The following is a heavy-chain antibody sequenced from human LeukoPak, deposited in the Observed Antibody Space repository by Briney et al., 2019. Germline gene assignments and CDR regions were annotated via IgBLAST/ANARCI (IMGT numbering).Heavy chain of an antibody. V-gene: IGHV3-21*06. J-gene: IGHJ4*02. CDR3: ARSQDTMTSPFDY. Sequence: GGSLRLSCAASGFTFSSYAMNWVRQAPGKGLEWVSYTSSSSSYIYNADSVKGRFTISRDNANNSLFLQMNSLRAEDTAVHYCARSQDTMTSPFDYWGQGTLVTVSS. CDR2: TSSSSSYI. D-gene: IGHD3-22*01. CDR1: GFTFSSYA.